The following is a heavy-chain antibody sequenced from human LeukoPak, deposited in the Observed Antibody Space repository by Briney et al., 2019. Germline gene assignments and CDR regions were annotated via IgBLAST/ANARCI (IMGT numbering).Heavy chain of an antibody. J-gene: IGHJ4*02. Sequence: GESLKISCKGSGYSFTSYWIGWVRQMPGKGLEWMGIIYPGDSDTRYSPSFQGQVTISVDKSISTAYLQWSSLKAPDTAMYYCARHSTTYYYDSSGYYYPSWVDYWGQGTLVTVSS. CDR1: GYSFTSYW. CDR2: IYPGDSDT. V-gene: IGHV5-51*01. D-gene: IGHD3-22*01. CDR3: ARHSTTYYYDSSGYYYPSWVDY.